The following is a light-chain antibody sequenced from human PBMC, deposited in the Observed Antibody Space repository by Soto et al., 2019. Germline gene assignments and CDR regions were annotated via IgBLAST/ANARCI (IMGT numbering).Light chain of an antibody. V-gene: IGLV2-14*01. J-gene: IGLJ1*01. CDR3: SSYTSSQAYV. CDR1: SSDVGDYNY. CDR2: EVS. Sequence: QSVLTQPASVSGSPGQSITISCTGTSSDVGDYNYVSWYQQHPGKAPKLMIYEVSNRPSGVSNRFSGSKSGNTASLTISGLQAEDEADYFCSSYTSSQAYVFGTETKLTVL.